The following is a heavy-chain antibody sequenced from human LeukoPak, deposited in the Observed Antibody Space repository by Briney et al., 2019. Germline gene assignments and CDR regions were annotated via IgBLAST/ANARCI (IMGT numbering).Heavy chain of an antibody. J-gene: IGHJ4*02. CDR3: AKRAGYNSNYFDY. CDR1: GFTFSNYW. V-gene: IGHV3-23*01. D-gene: IGHD5-24*01. CDR2: ISGSGSST. Sequence: GGSLRLSCAASGFTFSNYWMHWVRQAPGRGLEWVSAISGSGSSTYYADSVKGRFTISRDNSRNTLSLQMNSLRAEDTAVYYCAKRAGYNSNYFDYWGQGTLVTVSS.